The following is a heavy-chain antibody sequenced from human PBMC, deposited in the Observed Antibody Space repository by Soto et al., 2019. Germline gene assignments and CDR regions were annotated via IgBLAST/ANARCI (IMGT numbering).Heavy chain of an antibody. CDR3: ARGGTVTTGYYYYYGMDV. V-gene: IGHV4-34*01. CDR2: INHSGST. CDR1: GGSFSGYY. D-gene: IGHD4-4*01. Sequence: SETLSLTCAVYGGSFSGYYWSWIRQPPGKGLEWIGEINHSGSTNYNPSLKSRVTISVDTSKNQFSLKLSSVTAADTAVYYCARGGTVTTGYYYYYGMDVWGQGTTATVSS. J-gene: IGHJ6*02.